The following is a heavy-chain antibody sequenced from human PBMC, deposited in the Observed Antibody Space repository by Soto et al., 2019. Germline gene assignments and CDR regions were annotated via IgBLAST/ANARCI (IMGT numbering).Heavy chain of an antibody. CDR3: AKGRLTSGTVTAGTWGLYYFFGMDV. CDR1: GGSSRGFY. V-gene: IGHV4-34*01. Sequence: SETLSLTCAVSGGSSRGFYWTWIRQSPGKGLEWLGDINHVGITNYNPSLKSRVSIPVDTSKSQFSLKLSSVTAADTAVYYCAKGRLTSGTVTAGTWGLYYFFGMDVWGQGTTVTVSS. J-gene: IGHJ6*02. D-gene: IGHD6-13*01. CDR2: INHVGIT.